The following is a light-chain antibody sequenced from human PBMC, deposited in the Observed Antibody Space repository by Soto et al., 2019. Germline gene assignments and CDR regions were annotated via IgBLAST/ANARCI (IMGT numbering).Light chain of an antibody. Sequence: DIQMTQSPSSLAASVGDRVTISCRASQIISTYLNWYQQKPGQVPTLLIYGASSLQSGVPSRFSASGSGTDFTLSISSLQREDFATYYCQQSYSIPHTFGQGTKLEIK. J-gene: IGKJ2*01. CDR3: QQSYSIPHT. V-gene: IGKV1-39*01. CDR1: QIISTY. CDR2: GAS.